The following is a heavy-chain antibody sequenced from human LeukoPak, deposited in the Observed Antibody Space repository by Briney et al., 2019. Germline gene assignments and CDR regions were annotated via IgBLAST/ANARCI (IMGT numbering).Heavy chain of an antibody. CDR3: ARSLLWFGEVLDDAFDI. D-gene: IGHD3-10*01. Sequence: GGSLRLSCAASGFTFSDYYMSWIRQAPGKGLEWVSYISSSGSTIYYADSVKGRFTISRDNAKNSLYLQMNSLRAEDTAAYYCARSLLWFGEVLDDAFDIWGQGTMVTVSS. CDR2: ISSSGSTI. V-gene: IGHV3-11*04. J-gene: IGHJ3*02. CDR1: GFTFSDYY.